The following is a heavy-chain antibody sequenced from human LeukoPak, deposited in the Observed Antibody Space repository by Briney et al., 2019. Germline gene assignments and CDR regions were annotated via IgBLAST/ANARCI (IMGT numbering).Heavy chain of an antibody. Sequence: GGSLRLSCAASGFTFSSYAMSWVRQAPGKGLEWVSRINPEETTTSYADSVRGRFTISRDNAKNTLYLEMNRLRTEDTAVYYCARGGLEPVDYWGQGSLVTVSS. D-gene: IGHD1-14*01. CDR1: GFTFSSYA. CDR3: ARGGLEPVDY. CDR2: INPEETTT. V-gene: IGHV3-74*01. J-gene: IGHJ4*02.